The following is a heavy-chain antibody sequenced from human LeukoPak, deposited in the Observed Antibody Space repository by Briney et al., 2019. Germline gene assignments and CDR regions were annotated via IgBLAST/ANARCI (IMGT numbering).Heavy chain of an antibody. V-gene: IGHV4-61*02. D-gene: IGHD1-20*01. J-gene: IGHJ4*02. Sequence: TPSQALSLTCTVSGGSISSGSYYWSWIRQPAGKGLEWIGRIYTSGSTNYNPSLKSRVTISVDTSKNQFSLKLSSVTAADTAVYYCAKGAWGYNWNGIDYWGQGTLVTVSS. CDR2: IYTSGST. CDR1: GGSISSGSYY. CDR3: AKGAWGYNWNGIDY.